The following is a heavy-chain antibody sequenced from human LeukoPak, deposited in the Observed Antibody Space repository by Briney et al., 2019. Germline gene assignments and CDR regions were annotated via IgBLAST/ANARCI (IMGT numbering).Heavy chain of an antibody. CDR3: ARSLIYFYYYMDV. J-gene: IGHJ6*03. CDR2: IYYSGST. V-gene: IGHV4-39*01. CDR1: GGSISSSSYY. Sequence: PSETLSLTCTVSGGSISSSSYYWGWIRQPPGKGLEWIGSIYYSGSTYYNPSLKSRVPISVDTSKNQFSLKLSSVTAADTAVYYCARSLIYFYYYMDVWGKGTTVTVSS. D-gene: IGHD3-16*01.